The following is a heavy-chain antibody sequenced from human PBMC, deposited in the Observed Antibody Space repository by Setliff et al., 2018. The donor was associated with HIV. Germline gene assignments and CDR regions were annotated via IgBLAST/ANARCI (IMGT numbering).Heavy chain of an antibody. D-gene: IGHD3-10*01. Sequence: KPGGSLRLSCAASGFTFNYYYMTWIRQAPGKGLEFISYITSSGNDKYYADSVRGRFTISRDNAKNSLYLQMNSLRAEDTAVYYCARGWFGGLLYYYYGMDVWGQGTTVTVSS. CDR1: GFTFNYYY. J-gene: IGHJ6*02. CDR3: ARGWFGGLLYYYYGMDV. CDR2: ITSSGNDK. V-gene: IGHV3-11*04.